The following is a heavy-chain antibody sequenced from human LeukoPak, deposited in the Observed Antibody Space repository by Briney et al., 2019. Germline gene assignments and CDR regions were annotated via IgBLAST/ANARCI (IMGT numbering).Heavy chain of an antibody. Sequence: GGSLRLSCAASGFRFSSYGMHWVRQAPGKGLEWVAVISDDGIKIYYGDSVKGRFTISRDNSKNTLNLQMDSLRADDTAVYYCGKGPGYSVYDNLPHHWGQGTLVTVSS. CDR1: GFRFSSYG. V-gene: IGHV3-30*18. CDR2: ISDDGIKI. J-gene: IGHJ5*02. D-gene: IGHD5/OR15-5a*01. CDR3: GKGPGYSVYDNLPHH.